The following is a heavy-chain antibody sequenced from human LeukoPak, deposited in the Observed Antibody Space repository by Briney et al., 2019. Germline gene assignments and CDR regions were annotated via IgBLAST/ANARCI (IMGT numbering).Heavy chain of an antibody. J-gene: IGHJ4*02. CDR3: ARWGVRGGYDILTGYYKPGDYFDY. D-gene: IGHD3-9*01. Sequence: KPSETLSLTCTVSGGSISSSSYYWGWIRQPPGKGLEWIGRIYYSGSSYYNPSLKSRDTISVDTSNTQFSLKLSSVTAADTAVYYCARWGVRGGYDILTGYYKPGDYFDYWGQGTLVTVSS. V-gene: IGHV4-39*01. CDR1: GGSISSSSYY. CDR2: IYYSGSS.